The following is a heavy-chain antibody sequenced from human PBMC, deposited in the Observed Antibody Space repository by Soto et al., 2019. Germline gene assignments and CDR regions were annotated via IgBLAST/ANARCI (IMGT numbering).Heavy chain of an antibody. D-gene: IGHD2-2*01. CDR1: GFTFSRYA. Sequence: EVQLLESGGGLVQPGGSLRLSCAASGFTFSRYAMSWVRQAPRKGLEWVSAISGSGGSTYYADSVKGRFTISRDNSXXTXXLQMNSLRAEDTAVYYCAKDGDCISTSCYGEGFDPWGQGTLVTVSS. CDR2: ISGSGGST. J-gene: IGHJ5*02. CDR3: AKDGDCISTSCYGEGFDP. V-gene: IGHV3-23*01.